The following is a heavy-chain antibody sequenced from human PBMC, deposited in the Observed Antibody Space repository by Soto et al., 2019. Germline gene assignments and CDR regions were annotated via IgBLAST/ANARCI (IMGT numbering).Heavy chain of an antibody. J-gene: IGHJ4*02. CDR2: LSSSSSYI. CDR3: ARSSDYNSYFEY. V-gene: IGHV3-21*01. D-gene: IGHD3-22*01. Sequence: EVQLVESGGGLVKPGGSLRLSCAASGFTLSSHAINWVRQAPGKGLEWVSFLSSSSSYIYYADSVKGRFTISRDNAKNSLYLQMNSLRAGDTAVYYCARSSDYNSYFEYWGQGALVTVSS. CDR1: GFTLSSHA.